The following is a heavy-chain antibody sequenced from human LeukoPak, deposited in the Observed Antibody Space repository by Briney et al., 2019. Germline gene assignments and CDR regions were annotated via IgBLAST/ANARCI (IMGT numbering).Heavy chain of an antibody. Sequence: ASLRVSSTASRFTFTTSAMPSGRQARGHRLEWRGWIVVGSGNTKSTQKIHERVTITRDMSPRTAYTELSSLRYADTAVYYCAAVGGSTVTTVFAFDIWGEGRMVTVSS. CDR1: RFTFTTSA. CDR3: AAVGGSTVTTVFAFDI. D-gene: IGHD4-17*01. CDR2: IVVGSGNT. J-gene: IGHJ3*02. V-gene: IGHV1-58*02.